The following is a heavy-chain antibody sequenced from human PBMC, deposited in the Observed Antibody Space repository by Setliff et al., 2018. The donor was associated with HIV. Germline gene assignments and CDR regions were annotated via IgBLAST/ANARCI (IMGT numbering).Heavy chain of an antibody. CDR1: GFTFSSYS. CDR3: ARVRHYYDSGVFYGMDV. J-gene: IGHJ6*02. Sequence: GGSLRLSCAASGFTFSSYSMNWVRQAPGKGLEWVSGISGSGAGTYYADSVKGRFTISRDNSKNTLHLQMNSPRAEDTAVYYCARVRHYYDSGVFYGMDVWGQGTTVTVSS. V-gene: IGHV3-23*01. CDR2: ISGSGAGT. D-gene: IGHD3-10*01.